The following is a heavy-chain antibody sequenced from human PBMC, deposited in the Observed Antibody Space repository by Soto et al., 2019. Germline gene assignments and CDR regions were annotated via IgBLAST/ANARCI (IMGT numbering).Heavy chain of an antibody. V-gene: IGHV4-31*03. D-gene: IGHD3-3*01. CDR3: AREGYDFWSGYVNGVDP. CDR1: GGSVSSGVYD. Sequence: TLSLTCTVSGGSVSSGVYDWRWIREHPGKGLEWIGYIYYSGSTYYNPSLKSRVTISVDTSKNQFSLKLSSVTAADTAVYYCAREGYDFWSGYVNGVDPWGQGTRSPSP. CDR2: IYYSGST. J-gene: IGHJ5*02.